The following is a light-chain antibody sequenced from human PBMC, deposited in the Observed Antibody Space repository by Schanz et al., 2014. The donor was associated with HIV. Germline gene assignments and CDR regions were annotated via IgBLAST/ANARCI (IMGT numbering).Light chain of an antibody. J-gene: IGKJ2*01. Sequence: IQMTQSPSTVSASVGDRVTITCRASQTIGRLMAWYQQKPGRAPKLLIYQASTLETGVPSRFSGSGSGTSFTLTITILQPDHFPTYSSQPCVPFPYTFRHGTKL. CDR1: QTIGRL. CDR2: QAS. V-gene: IGKV1-5*03. CDR3: QPCVPFPYT.